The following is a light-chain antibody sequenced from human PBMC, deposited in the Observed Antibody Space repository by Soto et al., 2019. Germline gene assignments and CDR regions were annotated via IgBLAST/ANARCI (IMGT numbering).Light chain of an antibody. Sequence: DIVMTQSPDSLAVSLGERATINCKSSQSVLYSSNNKNYLAWYQQKPVQPPKLLIYWASTRESGVPDRFSGSGSGTDFTLTISSLQAEDLAVYYCQQYYSTPLTFGGGTKVEIK. V-gene: IGKV4-1*01. CDR1: QSVLYSSNNKNY. CDR2: WAS. CDR3: QQYYSTPLT. J-gene: IGKJ4*01.